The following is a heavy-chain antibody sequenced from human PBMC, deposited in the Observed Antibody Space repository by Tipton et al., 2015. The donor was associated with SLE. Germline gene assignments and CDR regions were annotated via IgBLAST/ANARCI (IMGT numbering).Heavy chain of an antibody. D-gene: IGHD7-27*01. J-gene: IGHJ6*03. CDR2: INTGGGT. Sequence: TLSLTCTVSGGSITSSSYFWGWIRQSPGKGLEWIGNINTGGGTYRNPSLMSRVTISVDTSKTQFSLIVTSVTAADTAVYYCVRGPWAYYYYMDVWGKGTKVTASS. CDR1: GGSITSSSYF. CDR3: VRGPWAYYYYMDV. V-gene: IGHV4-39*07.